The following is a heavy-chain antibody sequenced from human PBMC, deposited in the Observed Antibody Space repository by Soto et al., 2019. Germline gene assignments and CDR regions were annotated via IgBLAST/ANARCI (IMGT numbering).Heavy chain of an antibody. CDR3: AGGQLVHWFDP. CDR1: GGSISSGGYY. D-gene: IGHD6-6*01. Sequence: QVQLQESGPGLLKPSQTLSLTCTVSGGSISSGGYYWSWIRQHPGKGLEWIGYIYSSGRTYYNPSLKSRISISVDPSKSQFSLKLNSVTAADTAVYYWAGGQLVHWFDPWGQGTLVTVSS. V-gene: IGHV4-31*03. J-gene: IGHJ5*02. CDR2: IYSSGRT.